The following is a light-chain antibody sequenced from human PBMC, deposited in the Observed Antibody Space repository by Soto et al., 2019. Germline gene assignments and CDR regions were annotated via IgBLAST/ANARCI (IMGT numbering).Light chain of an antibody. CDR1: SSGVGSYTL. J-gene: IGLJ3*02. CDR3: CSYVGANV. Sequence: SALTQPASVSGSPGQSITISCTGTSSGVGSYTLVSWYQQHPGKAPKLLIYEGIKRPSGVSSRFSGSKSGNTASLTISGLQAEDEADYYCCSYVGANVFGGGTKVTVL. V-gene: IGLV2-23*01. CDR2: EGI.